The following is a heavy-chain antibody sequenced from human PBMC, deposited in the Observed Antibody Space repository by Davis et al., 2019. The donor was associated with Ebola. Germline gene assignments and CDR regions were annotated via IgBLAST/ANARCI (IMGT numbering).Heavy chain of an antibody. J-gene: IGHJ4*02. CDR2: IIPVFGIP. Sequence: SVQVSCKASAGTFSSYAIGWVRQAPGQGLDWMGGIIPVFGIPKYAQKFQGRVTITADESTSTAYMELSSLRSEDTAVYYCARDRYSDGSGYFFEQSHWGQGTLVTVSS. CDR3: ARDRYSDGSGYFFEQSH. CDR1: AGTFSSYA. V-gene: IGHV1-69*13. D-gene: IGHD3-22*01.